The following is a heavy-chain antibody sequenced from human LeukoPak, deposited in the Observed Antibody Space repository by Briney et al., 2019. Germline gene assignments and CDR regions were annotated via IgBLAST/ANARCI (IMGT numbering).Heavy chain of an antibody. CDR3: ARDHYSAVAGNNWFDP. D-gene: IGHD6-19*01. CDR1: GGSISSSSYY. J-gene: IGHJ5*02. V-gene: IGHV4-39*07. Sequence: SETLSLTCTVSGGSISSSSYYWGWIRQPPGKGLEWIGSIYYSGSTYYNPSLKSRVTISVDTSKNQFSLKLSSVTAADTAVYYCARDHYSAVAGNNWFDPWGQGTLVTVSS. CDR2: IYYSGST.